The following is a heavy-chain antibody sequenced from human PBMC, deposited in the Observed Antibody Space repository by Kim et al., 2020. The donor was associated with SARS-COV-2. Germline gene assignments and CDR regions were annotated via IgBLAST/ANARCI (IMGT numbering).Heavy chain of an antibody. D-gene: IGHD1-26*01. CDR3: ARDPIVVRNGAFGI. CDR1: GGTFSSYA. Sequence: SVKVSCKASGGTFSSYAISWVRQAPGQRLEWMGRIIPILGIANYAQKFQGRVTLTADKSTSTAYMELSSLRSEDTAVYYCARDPIVVRNGAFGIWGQGTMVTVSS. J-gene: IGHJ3*02. CDR2: IIPILGIA. V-gene: IGHV1-69*04.